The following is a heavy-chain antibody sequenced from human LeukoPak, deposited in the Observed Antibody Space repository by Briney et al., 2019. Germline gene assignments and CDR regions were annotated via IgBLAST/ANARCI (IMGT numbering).Heavy chain of an antibody. CDR1: GGSISSSNW. Sequence: PSGTLSLTCAVSGGSISSSNWWSWVRQPPGKGLEWIGEIYHSGSTNYNPSLKSRVTISVDKSKNQFSLKLSSVTAADTAVYYCARVGGGGATTGLAYYMDVWGKGTTVTVSS. D-gene: IGHD1-26*01. V-gene: IGHV4-4*02. CDR3: ARVGGGGATTGLAYYMDV. CDR2: IYHSGST. J-gene: IGHJ6*03.